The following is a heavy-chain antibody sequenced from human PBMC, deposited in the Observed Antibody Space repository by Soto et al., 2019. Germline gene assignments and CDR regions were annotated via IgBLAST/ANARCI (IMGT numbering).Heavy chain of an antibody. V-gene: IGHV4-39*01. CDR3: TRRYNWNEKYFEP. Sequence: QPLLQESGQSLVKPSQKLSLTCTVYRASISVQSYYWTWIRQSPGMGLEWIGSFYYSGTTYFNPSLKGRVSISVDTSKNQFSLRLTSLTAADTAFYYCTRRYNWNEKYFEPWGPGRLVTVSS. CDR1: RASISVQSYY. CDR2: FYYSGTT. D-gene: IGHD1-20*01. J-gene: IGHJ5*02.